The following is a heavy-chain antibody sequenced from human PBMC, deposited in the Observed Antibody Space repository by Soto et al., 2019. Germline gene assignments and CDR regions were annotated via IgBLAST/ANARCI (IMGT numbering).Heavy chain of an antibody. D-gene: IGHD2-2*02. J-gene: IGHJ4*02. CDR1: GFTFSSYA. CDR2: ISVSGGRT. Sequence: PGGSLRLSCAASGFTFSSYAMNWVRQAPGKGLEWVSTISVSGGRTYYADSVKGRFTVSRDSAKNTLFLQMNSLRAEDTAVYYCAKRFSVKEGTDCSSTSCYIDYWGQGTVVTVSS. CDR3: AKRFSVKEGTDCSSTSCYIDY. V-gene: IGHV3-23*01.